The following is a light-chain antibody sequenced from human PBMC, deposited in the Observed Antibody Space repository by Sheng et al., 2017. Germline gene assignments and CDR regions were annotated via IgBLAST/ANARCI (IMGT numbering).Light chain of an antibody. CDR2: LGS. CDR1: QSLLHSNGYNY. CDR3: MQALQTPVT. V-gene: IGKV2-28*01. J-gene: IGKJ4*01. Sequence: DIVMTQSPLSLPVTPGEPASISCRSSQSLLHSNGYNYLDWYLQKPGQSPQLLIYLGSNRVSGVPDRFSGSGSGTDFTLKISRVEAEDVGVYYCMQALQTPVTFGGGPRWRSN.